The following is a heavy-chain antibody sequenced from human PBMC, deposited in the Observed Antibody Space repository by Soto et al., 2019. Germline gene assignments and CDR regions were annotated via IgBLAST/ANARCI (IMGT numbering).Heavy chain of an antibody. J-gene: IGHJ4*02. CDR3: ARDRAYSCFDY. CDR1: GLTFGTVW. Sequence: EVQLVESGGGLVQPGGSLRLSCAASGLTFGTVWMSWVRQAPGKGLEWVATINPDGRTTDHVDSVKGRFTVSRDNAKNSLYLQMNSLRVEDTAVYYCARDRAYSCFDYWGQGTPVTASS. CDR2: INPDGRTT. V-gene: IGHV3-7*03. D-gene: IGHD4-4*01.